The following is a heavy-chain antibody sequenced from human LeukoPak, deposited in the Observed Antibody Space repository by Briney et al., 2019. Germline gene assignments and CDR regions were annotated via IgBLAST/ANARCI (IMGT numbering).Heavy chain of an antibody. CDR3: AKDYCRGGNCPLPFFDS. D-gene: IGHD2-15*01. Sequence: VTVSCKASGGTFSSYAISWVRQAPGQGLEWMGGIIPIFGTANYAQKFQGRVTITADESTSTAYMELSSLRSEDTATYYCAKDYCRGGNCPLPFFDSWGQGTLVTVSS. CDR2: IIPIFGTA. V-gene: IGHV1-69*13. CDR1: GGTFSSYA. J-gene: IGHJ4*02.